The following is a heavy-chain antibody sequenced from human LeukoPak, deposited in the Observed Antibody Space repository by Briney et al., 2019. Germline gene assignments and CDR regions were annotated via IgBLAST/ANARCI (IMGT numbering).Heavy chain of an antibody. D-gene: IGHD6-6*01. V-gene: IGHV4-31*03. Sequence: PSQTLSLTCTVSGGSISSGGYYWSWIRQHPGKGLEWIGYIYYSGSTYYNPSLKSRVTISVDTSKNQFSLKLSSVTAADTAVYYCAREVHLHGVAAHAFHIWGQGTMVTVSS. CDR2: IYYSGST. CDR3: AREVHLHGVAAHAFHI. J-gene: IGHJ3*02. CDR1: GGSISSGGYY.